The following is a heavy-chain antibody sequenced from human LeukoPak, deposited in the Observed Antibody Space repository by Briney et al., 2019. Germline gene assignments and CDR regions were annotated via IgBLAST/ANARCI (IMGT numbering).Heavy chain of an antibody. CDR1: GYTFTSYY. J-gene: IGHJ4*02. CDR3: ASEGRACSGGSCGSGGY. CDR2: INPSGGST. D-gene: IGHD2-15*01. Sequence: ASVKVSCKASGYTFTSYYMHWVRQAPRQGLEWMGIINPSGGSTSYAQKFQGRVTMTRDTSTSTVYMELSSLRSEDTAVYYCASEGRACSGGSCGSGGYWGQGTLVTVSS. V-gene: IGHV1-46*01.